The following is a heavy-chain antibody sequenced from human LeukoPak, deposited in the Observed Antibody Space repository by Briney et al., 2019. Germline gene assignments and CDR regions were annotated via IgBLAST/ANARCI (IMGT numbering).Heavy chain of an antibody. CDR2: INAGNGNT. CDR3: ASFYERRDYYGMDV. V-gene: IGHV1-3*01. Sequence: ASVKVSCKASGYTFTSYAMHWVRQAPGQRLEWMGWINAGNGNTKYSQKFQGRVTIARDTSASTAYMELSSLRSEDTAVYYCASFYERRDYYGMDVWGQGTTVTVSS. J-gene: IGHJ6*02. D-gene: IGHD5/OR15-5a*01. CDR1: GYTFTSYA.